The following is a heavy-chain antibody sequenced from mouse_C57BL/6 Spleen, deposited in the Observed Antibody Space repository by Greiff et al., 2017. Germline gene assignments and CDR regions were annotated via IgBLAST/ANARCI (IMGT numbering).Heavy chain of an antibody. D-gene: IGHD2-4*01. J-gene: IGHJ2*01. CDR3: ARHEEGGDDYEAFDY. Sequence: VQLQQSGAELVKPGASVKLSCKASGYTFTEYTIHWVKQRSGQGLEWIGWFYPGSGSIKYTEKFKDKATLTADKSSSTVFMELSRLTSDDSTVYFCARHEEGGDDYEAFDYWGQGTTLTVSS. CDR1: GYTFTEYT. CDR2: FYPGSGSI. V-gene: IGHV1-62-2*01.